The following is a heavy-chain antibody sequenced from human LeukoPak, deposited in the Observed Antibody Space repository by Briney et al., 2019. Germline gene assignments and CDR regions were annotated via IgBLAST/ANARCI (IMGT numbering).Heavy chain of an antibody. CDR2: INHSGST. Sequence: PSETLSLTCAVSGGSISSNNWWSWVRQPPGKGLEWIGEINHSGSTSYSPSLKSRVTISVDTSKNQFSLKLSSVTAADTAVYYCARGRVVVPAAISFYYYYYGMDVWGQGTTVTVSS. D-gene: IGHD2-2*02. J-gene: IGHJ6*02. V-gene: IGHV4-4*02. CDR1: GGSISSNNW. CDR3: ARGRVVVPAAISFYYYYYGMDV.